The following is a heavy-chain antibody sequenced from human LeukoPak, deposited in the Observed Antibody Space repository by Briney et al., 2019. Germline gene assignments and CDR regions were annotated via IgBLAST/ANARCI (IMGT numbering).Heavy chain of an antibody. D-gene: IGHD3-10*01. CDR3: ARDGPAQMVDFDY. CDR2: IYSNNGAT. V-gene: IGHV1-2*02. J-gene: IGHJ4*02. Sequence: ASVKVSCKASGYTFSGTGWYLYWLRQAPGQGLECMGWIYSNNGATAYAQKFQGRVAMTRDTSITTAYMELSRLRPDDTAVYYCARDGPAQMVDFDYWGQGTLVTVSS. CDR1: GYTFSGTGWY.